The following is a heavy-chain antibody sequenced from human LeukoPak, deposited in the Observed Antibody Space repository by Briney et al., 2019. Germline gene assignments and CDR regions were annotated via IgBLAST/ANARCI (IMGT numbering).Heavy chain of an antibody. V-gene: IGHV3-23*01. J-gene: IGHJ5*02. CDR3: AKDRTGTTGRDWLDP. CDR1: GFTFSRYG. Sequence: GGSLRLSCAASGFTFSRYGMSWVRQAPGKGLEWVAAISGGGDTTYYADSVKGRFTISRDNSKNTLYLQMNSLRVEDTAAYYCAKDRTGTTGRDWLDPWGQGTLVTVSS. CDR2: ISGGGDTT. D-gene: IGHD1-1*01.